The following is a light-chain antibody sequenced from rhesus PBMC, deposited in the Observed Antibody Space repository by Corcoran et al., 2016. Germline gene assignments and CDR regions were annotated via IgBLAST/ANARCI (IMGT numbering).Light chain of an antibody. J-gene: IGLJ1*01. CDR3: SSDASGGTFV. V-gene: IGLV2-13*03. CDR1: NSDIGGSNR. Sequence: QAAPTQSPSVSGSPGQSLTISCTGTNSDIGGSNRVSWYQQHPGKAPKLMIYEVNKRPSGVADRFSGSKSGNTASLTISGLQADDEAHYYCSSDASGGTFVFGAGTRLTVL. CDR2: EVN.